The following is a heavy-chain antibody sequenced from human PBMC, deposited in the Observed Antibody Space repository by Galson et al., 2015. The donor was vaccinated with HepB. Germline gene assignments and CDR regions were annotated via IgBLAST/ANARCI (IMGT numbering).Heavy chain of an antibody. CDR3: ADGSTWYEMYLHH. J-gene: IGHJ1*01. Sequence: SLRLSCAASGFTFSNHWMSWVRQAPGKGLEWVGYIKQDGSERAYVDSVKGRFTISRDNAKNSLYLQMNSLRAEDTAVYYCADGSTWYEMYLHHWGQGTLVTVSS. CDR1: GFTFSNHW. V-gene: IGHV3-7*03. CDR2: IKQDGSER. D-gene: IGHD6-13*01.